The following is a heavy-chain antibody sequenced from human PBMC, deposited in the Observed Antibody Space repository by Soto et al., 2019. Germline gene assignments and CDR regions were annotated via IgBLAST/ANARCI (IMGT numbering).Heavy chain of an antibody. V-gene: IGHV1-46*01. CDR1: GYTFTSYY. CDR2: INPSGGST. CDR3: AREARASGYSSSWYVDYYYYYGMDV. J-gene: IGHJ6*02. D-gene: IGHD6-13*01. Sequence: ASVRVSCKASGYTFTSYYMHWVRQPPGQGLEWMGIINPSGGSTSYAQKFQGRVTMTRDTSTSTVYMELSSLRSEDTAVYYCAREARASGYSSSWYVDYYYYYGMDVWGQGTTVTVSS.